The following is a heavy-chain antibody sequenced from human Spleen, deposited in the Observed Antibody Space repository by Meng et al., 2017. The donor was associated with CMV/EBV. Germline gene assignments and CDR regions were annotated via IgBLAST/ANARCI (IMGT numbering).Heavy chain of an antibody. CDR3: ARSEVFGVVRNGMDV. Sequence: ASVKVSCKASGYTFTGYYMHWVRQAPGQGLEWMGWINPNSGGTNYAQKFQGRVTMTRDTSISTAYMELSRLRSGDTAVYYCARSEVFGVVRNGMDVWGQGTTVTVSS. D-gene: IGHD3-3*01. J-gene: IGHJ6*02. V-gene: IGHV1-2*02. CDR2: INPNSGGT. CDR1: GYTFTGYY.